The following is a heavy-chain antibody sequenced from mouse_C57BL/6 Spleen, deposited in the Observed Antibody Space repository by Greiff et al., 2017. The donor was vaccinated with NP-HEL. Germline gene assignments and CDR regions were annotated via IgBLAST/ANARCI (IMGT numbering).Heavy chain of an antibody. CDR1: GYAFSSSW. Sequence: QVQLQQSGPELVKPGASVKISCKASGYAFSSSWMNWVKQRPGKGLEWIGRIYPGDGDTNYNGKFKGKATLTADKSSSTAYMQLSSLTSEDSAVYFCAREALWGWYFDVWGTGTTVTVSS. CDR2: IYPGDGDT. J-gene: IGHJ1*03. CDR3: AREALWGWYFDV. V-gene: IGHV1-82*01.